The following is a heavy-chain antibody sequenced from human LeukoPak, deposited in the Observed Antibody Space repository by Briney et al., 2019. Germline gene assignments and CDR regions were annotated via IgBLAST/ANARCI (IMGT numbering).Heavy chain of an antibody. CDR1: GFSFSSYW. CDR2: IKSDGKT. Sequence: GGSLRLSCAASGFSFSSYWMHWVRQAPGKGLVWVSRIKSDGKTNYADSVKSRFTISRDNAKNTVSLQMNSLRAEDTGVYYCARAPSEIGGYYPEYFRHWGQGTLVTVSS. CDR3: ARAPSEIGGYYPEYFRH. V-gene: IGHV3-74*01. D-gene: IGHD3-22*01. J-gene: IGHJ1*01.